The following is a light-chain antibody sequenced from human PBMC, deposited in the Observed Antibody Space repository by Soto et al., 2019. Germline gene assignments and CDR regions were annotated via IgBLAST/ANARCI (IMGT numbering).Light chain of an antibody. CDR1: RGIVNF. Sequence: DSQMTQSPSSLSASVGDRVTITCRASRGIVNFLAWYQQRPGKIPKLLLYGASTLQAGVPSSFSGSWSGTDFTLTIGSLHPEDFATYYRQKYNIPLWTFGRGTKVEMK. J-gene: IGKJ1*01. V-gene: IGKV1-27*01. CDR3: QKYNIPLWT. CDR2: GAS.